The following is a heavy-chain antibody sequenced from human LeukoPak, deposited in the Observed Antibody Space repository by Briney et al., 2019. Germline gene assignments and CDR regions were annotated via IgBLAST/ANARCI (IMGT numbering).Heavy chain of an antibody. CDR2: IYSCGST. J-gene: IGHJ6*03. CDR3: AKDRTILYMDV. D-gene: IGHD2-21*01. V-gene: IGHV3-66*03. Sequence: PGGSLRLSCAASGFTVSSNYMSWVRQAPGEGLEWVSVIYSCGSTYYADSVKGRFTISRDNSKNTLYLQMNSLRAEDTAVYYCAKDRTILYMDVWGKGTTVTVSS. CDR1: GFTVSSNY.